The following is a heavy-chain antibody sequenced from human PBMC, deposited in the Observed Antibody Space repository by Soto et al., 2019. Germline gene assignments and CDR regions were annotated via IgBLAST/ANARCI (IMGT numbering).Heavy chain of an antibody. CDR2: MWYDGSKK. D-gene: IGHD3-16*01. CDR3: ARDHAVYLPPYFSTPAPSSLYTMDV. J-gene: IGHJ6*02. CDR1: GFPFRSHG. V-gene: IGHV3-33*01. Sequence: QEQLLESGGGVVRPGRSLRLSCAASGFPFRSHGMHWFRQAPGKVLEWVAAMWYDGSKKYYADSVTGRFTISRDNSTNTLYRYMNSLRAEDTASCYCARDHAVYLPPYFSTPAPSSLYTMDVWGQANTVTVSS.